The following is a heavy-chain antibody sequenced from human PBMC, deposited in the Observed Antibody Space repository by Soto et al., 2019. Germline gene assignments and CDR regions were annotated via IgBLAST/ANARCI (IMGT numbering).Heavy chain of an antibody. J-gene: IGHJ4*02. D-gene: IGHD3-10*01. CDR2: ISSSGTYT. Sequence: GGSLRLSCAASGFIFSDYYMSWIRQAPGRGLEWVSYISSSGTYTNYADSVKGRFTISRDSAKNSLYLQMNSQRAEDTALYYCARVARGSGSSAAFVYFDYWGQGTLVTVSS. CDR1: GFIFSDYY. CDR3: ARVARGSGSSAAFVYFDY. V-gene: IGHV3-11*05.